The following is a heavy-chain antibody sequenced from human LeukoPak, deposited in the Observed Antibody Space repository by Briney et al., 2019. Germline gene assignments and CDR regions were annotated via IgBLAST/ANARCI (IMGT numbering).Heavy chain of an antibody. CDR3: ARPNITSYYDSRGYDAFGG. D-gene: IGHD3-22*01. Sequence: GESPNISCKGSGYMYNDYWIAWVRQTPGKGLEWKGIIYPDDFDTSGSTYSQGQVTISAAKSVRTAYLQWSSMKASDTAMYYCARPNITSYYDSRGYDAFGGWGQVIMVSASS. CDR2: IYPDDFDT. CDR1: GYMYNDYW. V-gene: IGHV5-51*01. J-gene: IGHJ3*01.